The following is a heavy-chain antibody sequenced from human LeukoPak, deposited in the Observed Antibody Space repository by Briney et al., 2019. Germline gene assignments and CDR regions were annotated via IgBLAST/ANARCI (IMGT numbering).Heavy chain of an antibody. J-gene: IGHJ4*02. CDR2: IGMSSSYM. V-gene: IGHV3-21*01. CDR3: AREDYSSGNPTIDH. CDR1: GFRFSGYV. D-gene: IGHD3-10*01. Sequence: PGGSLRLSCVASGFRFSGYVMKWVRQAPGKGLEWVSTIGMSSSYMYYADSVRGRFTISRDNAKNSLYLQMTSLRAEDAAVYYCAREDYSSGNPTIDHWGQGTLVTVSS.